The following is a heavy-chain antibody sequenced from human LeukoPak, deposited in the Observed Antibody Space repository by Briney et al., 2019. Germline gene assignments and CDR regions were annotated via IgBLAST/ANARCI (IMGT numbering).Heavy chain of an antibody. CDR3: ARGGYCSSTSCSVAYFDY. Sequence: PGGSLRLSCAASGFTFSSYSMNWVRQAPGKGLEWVSSISSSSSYIYYADSVKGRFTISRDNAKNSLYLQMNSLRAEDTAVYYCARGGYCSSTSCSVAYFDYWGQGTLVTVSS. D-gene: IGHD2-2*01. CDR1: GFTFSSYS. CDR2: ISSSSSYI. J-gene: IGHJ4*02. V-gene: IGHV3-21*01.